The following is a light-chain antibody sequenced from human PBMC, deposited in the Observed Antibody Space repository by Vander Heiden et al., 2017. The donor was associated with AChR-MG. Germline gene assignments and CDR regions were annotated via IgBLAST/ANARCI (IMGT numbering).Light chain of an antibody. J-gene: IGKJ4*01. V-gene: IGKV2-30*02. CDR1: QSLVHSDGNTY. CDR2: KVS. Sequence: DVVMTQSPLSLPVTLGQPASISCRSSQSLVHSDGNTYLNWLQQRPGQSPRRLIYKVSSRDSRVPDRIGGSGSGTDFTLKISRVEAEDVGVYYCMQGTHWPLTFGGGTKVEIK. CDR3: MQGTHWPLT.